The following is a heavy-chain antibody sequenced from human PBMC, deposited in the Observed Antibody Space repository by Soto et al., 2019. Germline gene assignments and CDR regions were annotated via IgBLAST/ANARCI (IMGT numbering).Heavy chain of an antibody. Sequence: GGSLRPSCAASGFTFSTYGMNWVRQAPGKGLGWVADINPDGREKYYVASVKGRFTISRDNAKNSLYLQMNSLRAEDTAVYYCLGLADRGKGSLVTVSS. J-gene: IGHJ4*02. D-gene: IGHD5-12*01. CDR3: LGLAD. CDR2: INPDGREK. CDR1: GFTFSTYG. V-gene: IGHV3-7*01.